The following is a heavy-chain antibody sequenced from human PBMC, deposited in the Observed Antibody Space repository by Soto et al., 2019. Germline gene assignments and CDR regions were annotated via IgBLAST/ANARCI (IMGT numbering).Heavy chain of an antibody. CDR3: ARVKSCPPYYYYHGMYV. CDR2: ISAYNGNT. V-gene: IGHV1-18*01. CDR1: GYTFTSYG. J-gene: IGHJ6*02. Sequence: QVQLVQSGAEVKKPGASVKVSCKASGYTFTSYGISWGRQAPGQGLEWMGWISAYNGNTNYAQKLQGRVTMTTDTSTSTAYMELRSLRSDDTSVYYCARVKSCPPYYYYHGMYVWGQGPTVTVSS.